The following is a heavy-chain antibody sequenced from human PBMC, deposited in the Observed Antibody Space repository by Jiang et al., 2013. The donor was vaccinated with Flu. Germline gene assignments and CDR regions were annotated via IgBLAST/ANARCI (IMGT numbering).Heavy chain of an antibody. CDR3: ATKAGGFCSGGSCRYLDY. CDR2: IRPLLGIP. Sequence: SGAEVKEPGSSVKVSCKASGGTFSTYPISWVRQAPGQGLEWMGSIRPLLGIPDNAQKFQGRVTITADTTTAYMELSSLRSEDTAVYYCATKAGGFCSGGSCRYLDYWGQGTLVTVSS. V-gene: IGHV1-69*04. D-gene: IGHD2-15*01. CDR1: GGTFSTYP. J-gene: IGHJ4*02.